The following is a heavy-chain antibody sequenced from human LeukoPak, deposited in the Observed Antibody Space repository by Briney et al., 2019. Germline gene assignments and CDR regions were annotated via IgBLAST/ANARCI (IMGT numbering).Heavy chain of an antibody. CDR2: IYTSGST. CDR1: GGSISSYY. J-gene: IGHJ4*02. D-gene: IGHD3-3*01. Sequence: SETLSLTCTVSGGSISSYYWSWIRQPPGKGLEWIGYIYTSGSTNYNPSLKSRVTMSVDTSKNQFSLKLSSVTAADTAVYYCARDSPGYDFWSGYYTGGNYFDYWGQGTLVTVSS. V-gene: IGHV4-4*08. CDR3: ARDSPGYDFWSGYYTGGNYFDY.